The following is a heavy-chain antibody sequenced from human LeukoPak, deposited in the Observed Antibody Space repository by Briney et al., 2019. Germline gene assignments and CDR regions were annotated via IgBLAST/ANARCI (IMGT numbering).Heavy chain of an antibody. J-gene: IGHJ4*02. CDR2: INPSGGST. D-gene: IGHD3-22*01. Sequence: ASVKVSCKASGYTFTSYYMHWVRQAPGQGLEWMGIINPSGGSTSYAQKFQGRVTMTRDTSTSTVYMELSSLRSEDTAVYYCARVASRFNYYDSSGSHFDYWGQGTLVTVSS. CDR3: ARVASRFNYYDSSGSHFDY. CDR1: GYTFTSYY. V-gene: IGHV1-46*01.